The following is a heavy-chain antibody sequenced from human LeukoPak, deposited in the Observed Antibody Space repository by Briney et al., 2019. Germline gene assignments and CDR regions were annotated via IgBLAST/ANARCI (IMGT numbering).Heavy chain of an antibody. CDR3: ARTPVGTQWLVQNLDY. CDR1: GFTFTNYA. V-gene: IGHV3-23*01. J-gene: IGHJ4*02. Sequence: GGSLRLSCAASGFTFTNYALSWVRQAPGKGLEWVSGISGSGGSTYYADSVKGRFTISRDNAKNSLYLQMNSLRAEDTAVYYCARTPVGTQWLVQNLDYWGQGTLVTVSS. D-gene: IGHD6-19*01. CDR2: ISGSGGST.